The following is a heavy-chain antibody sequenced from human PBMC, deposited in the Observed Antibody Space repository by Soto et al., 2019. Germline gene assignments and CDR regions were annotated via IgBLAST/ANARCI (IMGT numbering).Heavy chain of an antibody. J-gene: IGHJ4*02. D-gene: IGHD3-16*01. CDR1: GFTFSSYW. V-gene: IGHV3-7*03. CDR2: IKEDGSGK. Sequence: EVQLVESGGGLVQPGGSLRLSCTASGFTFSSYWMSWVRQGPGQGLGWVANIKEDGSGKYYVDSVKGRFSISRDNARNSLYLQMNSLRVEDTAVYYCVRVGRWGGYWGQGALVTVSS. CDR3: VRVGRWGGY.